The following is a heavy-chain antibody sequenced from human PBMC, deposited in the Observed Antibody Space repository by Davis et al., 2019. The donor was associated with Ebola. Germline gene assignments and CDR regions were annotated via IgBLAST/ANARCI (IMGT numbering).Heavy chain of an antibody. Sequence: GESLKISCAASGFTFSSYWMSWVRQAPGKGLEWVSAISGSGGSTYYADSVKGRFTISRDNSKNTLYLQMNSLRAEDTAVYYCARDGSYSSSSGDYWGQGTLVTVSS. V-gene: IGHV3-23*01. CDR1: GFTFSSYW. CDR2: ISGSGGST. CDR3: ARDGSYSSSSGDY. D-gene: IGHD6-6*01. J-gene: IGHJ4*02.